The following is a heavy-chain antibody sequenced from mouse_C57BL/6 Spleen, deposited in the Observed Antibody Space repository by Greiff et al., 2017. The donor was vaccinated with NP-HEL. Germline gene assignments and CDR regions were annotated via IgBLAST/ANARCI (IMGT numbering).Heavy chain of an antibody. Sequence: VQLQQSGPELVKPGASVKISCKASGYAFSSSWMNWVKQRPGKGLEWIGRIYPGDGDTNYNGKFKGKATLTADKSSSTAYMQLSSLTSEDSAVYFCAREGGQGDFDYWGQGTTLTVSS. CDR2: IYPGDGDT. CDR1: GYAFSSSW. J-gene: IGHJ2*01. CDR3: AREGGQGDFDY. V-gene: IGHV1-82*01.